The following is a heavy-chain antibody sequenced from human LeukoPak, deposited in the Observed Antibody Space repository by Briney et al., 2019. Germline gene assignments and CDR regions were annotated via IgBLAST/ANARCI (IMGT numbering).Heavy chain of an antibody. CDR1: GGSISSHY. V-gene: IGHV4-59*11. J-gene: IGHJ5*02. CDR2: IYYSGST. CDR3: ARMPYCSSTSCYFRFDP. Sequence: PAETLSLTCTVSGGSISSHYGSWIRQPPGKGLEWMGYIYYSGSTNYNPSLKSRVTISVDTSKNQFSLKLSSVTAADTAVYYCARMPYCSSTSCYFRFDPWGQGTLVTVSS. D-gene: IGHD2-2*01.